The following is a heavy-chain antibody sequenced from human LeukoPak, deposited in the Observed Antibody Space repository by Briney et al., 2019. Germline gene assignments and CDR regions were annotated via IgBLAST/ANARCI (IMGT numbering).Heavy chain of an antibody. CDR1: GYTFTGYY. CDR2: FDPEDGET. CDR3: AAGRITMIVVVPGIAFDI. Sequence: ASVKVSCKASGYTFTGYYMHWVRQAPGKGLEWMGGFDPEDGETIYAQKFQGRVTMTEDTSTDTAYMELSSLRSEDTAVYYCAAGRITMIVVVPGIAFDIWGQGTMVTVSS. V-gene: IGHV1-24*01. D-gene: IGHD3-22*01. J-gene: IGHJ3*02.